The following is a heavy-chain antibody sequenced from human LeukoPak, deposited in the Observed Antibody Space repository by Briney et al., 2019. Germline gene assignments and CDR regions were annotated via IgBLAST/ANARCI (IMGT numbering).Heavy chain of an antibody. Sequence: SETLSLTCTVSGGSISSYYWSWIRQPPGKGLEWIGYIYYSGSTNYNPSLKSRVTISVDTSKNQFSLKLSSVTAADTAVYYCARENGAWDYFDYWGQGTLVTVSS. J-gene: IGHJ4*02. D-gene: IGHD2-8*01. V-gene: IGHV4-59*01. CDR3: ARENGAWDYFDY. CDR2: IYYSGST. CDR1: GGSISSYY.